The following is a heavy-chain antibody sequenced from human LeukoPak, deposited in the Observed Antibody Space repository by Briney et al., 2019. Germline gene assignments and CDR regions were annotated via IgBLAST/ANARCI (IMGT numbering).Heavy chain of an antibody. CDR1: GFTFSSYW. V-gene: IGHV3-7*01. CDR3: ARDAHLYYYDSSGYYPYYYYGMDV. Sequence: GGSLRLSCAASGFTFSSYWMSWVRQAPGKGLEWVANIKQDGSEKYYVDSVKGRFTISRDNAKNSLYLQMNSLRAEDTAVYYCARDAHLYYYDSSGYYPYYYYGMDVWGQGTTVTVSS. D-gene: IGHD3-22*01. CDR2: IKQDGSEK. J-gene: IGHJ6*02.